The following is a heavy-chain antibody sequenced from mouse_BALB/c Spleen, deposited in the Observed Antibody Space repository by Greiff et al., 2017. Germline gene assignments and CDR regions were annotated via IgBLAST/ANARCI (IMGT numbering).Heavy chain of an antibody. Sequence: EVMLVESGTVLARPGASVKMSCKASGYTFTSYWMHWVKQRPGQGLEWIGAIYPGNSDTSYNQKFKSKAKLTAVTSTSTAYMELSSLTNEDSAVYYCTRSQHYYGTSWFADWGQGTLVTVSA. J-gene: IGHJ3*01. D-gene: IGHD1-1*01. CDR1: GYTFTSYW. CDR3: TRSQHYYGTSWFAD. V-gene: IGHV1-5*01. CDR2: IYPGNSDT.